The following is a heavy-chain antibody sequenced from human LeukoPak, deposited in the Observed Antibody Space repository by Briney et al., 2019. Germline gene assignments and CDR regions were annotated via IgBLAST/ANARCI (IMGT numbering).Heavy chain of an antibody. J-gene: IGHJ5*02. CDR2: IDKSGST. D-gene: IGHD3-3*01. CDR1: GGSISRIPYY. Sequence: PSETLSLTCTVSGGSISRIPYYWGWIRQPPGKGLEWIGHIDKSGSTSRNPSLESRVTISLDMSKNQFSLRLSSVTAADTAVYYCAGGGGQYTSWGQGTLVSVSS. CDR3: AGGGGQYTS. V-gene: IGHV4-39*07.